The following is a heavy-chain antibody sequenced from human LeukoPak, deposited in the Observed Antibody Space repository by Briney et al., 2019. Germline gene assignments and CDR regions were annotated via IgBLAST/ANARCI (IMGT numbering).Heavy chain of an antibody. J-gene: IGHJ2*01. CDR1: GGSISSYY. V-gene: IGHV4-59*08. CDR3: ARYLAAGYFDL. CDR2: IYHSGST. D-gene: IGHD6-25*01. Sequence: SETLSLTCTVSGGSISSYYWSWIRQPPGKGLEWIGYIYHSGSTNYNPSLKSRVTISVDTSKNQFSLKLSSVTAADTAVYYCARYLAAGYFDLWGRGTLVTVSS.